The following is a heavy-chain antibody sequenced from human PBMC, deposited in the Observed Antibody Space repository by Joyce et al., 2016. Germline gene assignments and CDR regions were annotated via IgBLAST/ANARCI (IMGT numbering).Heavy chain of an antibody. CDR1: GFSLSNARMG. CDR3: ARILEDSSSTSCYCYYYGMDV. J-gene: IGHJ6*04. V-gene: IGHV2-26*01. CDR2: IFSNDDK. D-gene: IGHD2-2*01. Sequence: QVTLKESGPVLVKPTETLTLTCTVSGFSLSNARMGVSWIRQPPGKALEWLAHIFSNDDKTNSTSLKSRVTISKDPCKNQVVLTMTNMDPVDTATYYCARILEDSSSTSCYCYYYGMDVWGKGTTFTVSS.